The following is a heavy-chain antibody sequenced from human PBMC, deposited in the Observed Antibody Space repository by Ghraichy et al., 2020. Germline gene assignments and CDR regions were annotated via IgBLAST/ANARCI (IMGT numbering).Heavy chain of an antibody. D-gene: IGHD3-22*01. Sequence: GESLNICCAASGFRFDDYAMHWVRQFPGKGLEWVALINGDSSKTYYADSVRGRFTISRDNNNKSLYLQMSSLRREDTALYYCAKECRVSYSSYYFGGMDIWGQGTTVTVSS. J-gene: IGHJ6*02. V-gene: IGHV3-43*02. CDR1: GFRFDDYA. CDR2: INGDSSKT. CDR3: AKECRVSYSSYYFGGMDI.